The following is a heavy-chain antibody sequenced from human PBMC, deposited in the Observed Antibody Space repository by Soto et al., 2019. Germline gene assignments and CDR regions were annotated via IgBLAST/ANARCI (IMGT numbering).Heavy chain of an antibody. CDR3: ATSIAARPGGYYYGMDV. D-gene: IGHD6-6*01. CDR2: IDPSDSYT. V-gene: IGHV5-10-1*01. J-gene: IGHJ6*02. CDR1: GYSFTSYW. Sequence: GESLKISCKGSGYSFTSYWISWVRQMPGKGLEWMGRIDPSDSYTNYSPSFQGHVTISADRSISTAYLQWSSLKASDTAMYYCATSIAARPGGYYYGMDVWGQGTTVTVSS.